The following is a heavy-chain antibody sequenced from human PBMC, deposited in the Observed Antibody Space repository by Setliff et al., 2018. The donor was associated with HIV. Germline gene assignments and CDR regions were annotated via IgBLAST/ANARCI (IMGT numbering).Heavy chain of an antibody. J-gene: IGHJ6*03. CDR2: IIPIFDTA. Sequence: SVKVSCKASGGTFGSYAISWVRQAPGQGLEWMGGIIPIFDTAKYAQKFQGRVTITADVSTTTAYMEPTSLRSEDTAVYYCAGVRGRQPLLSVGYMDVWGKGTTITVSS. V-gene: IGHV1-69*13. CDR1: GGTFGSYA. D-gene: IGHD2-21*02. CDR3: AGVRGRQPLLSVGYMDV.